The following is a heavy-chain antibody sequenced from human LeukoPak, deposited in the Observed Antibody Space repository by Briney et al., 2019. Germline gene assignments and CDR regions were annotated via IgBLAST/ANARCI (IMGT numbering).Heavy chain of an antibody. CDR2: IYYTGST. J-gene: IGHJ4*02. CDR1: GGSISSYY. V-gene: IGHV4-59*12. D-gene: IGHD5-24*01. CDR3: AREGMAVGFAQFPIFNY. Sequence: PSETLSLTCTVSGGSISSYYWNWIRQPPGRGLEWIGDIYYTGSTNYNPSLKSRVTISVDTSKNQFSLRLTSVTAADTAVYYCAREGMAVGFAQFPIFNYWGQGTLVTVSS.